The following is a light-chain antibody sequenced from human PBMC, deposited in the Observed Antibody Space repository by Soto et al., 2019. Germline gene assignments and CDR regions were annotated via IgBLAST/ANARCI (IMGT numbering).Light chain of an antibody. CDR3: QQSYSGPLT. V-gene: IGKV1-39*01. J-gene: IGKJ4*01. Sequence: DIQMTQSPSSLSASLGDRVTITCRAGQSISSYLNWYQQKPGKAPKVLIYAASSLQSGVPSRFSGIGSGTDFTLSISSLQPEDFATYYCQQSYSGPLTFGGGTKVEIK. CDR2: AAS. CDR1: QSISSY.